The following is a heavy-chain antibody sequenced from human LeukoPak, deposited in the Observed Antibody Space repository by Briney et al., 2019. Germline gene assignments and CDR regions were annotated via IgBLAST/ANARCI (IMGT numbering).Heavy chain of an antibody. CDR1: GFTLSSYA. CDR2: IWHDGSNK. V-gene: IGHV3-33*01. CDR3: ARERVTGTSYYYYYGMDV. Sequence: PGRPLRLTCAASGFTLSSYAMHWVRQASGKGLEWVAVIWHDGSNKYYAASVKGRFTVSRDNSKNTLYLQINSLRAEDTAVYYCARERVTGTSYYYYYGMDVWGQGTTVTVSS. J-gene: IGHJ6*02. D-gene: IGHD6-19*01.